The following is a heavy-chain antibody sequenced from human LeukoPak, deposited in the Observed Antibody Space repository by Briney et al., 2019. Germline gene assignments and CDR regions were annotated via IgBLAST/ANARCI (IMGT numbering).Heavy chain of an antibody. CDR3: ARDTWSSTFDY. J-gene: IGHJ4*02. CDR1: GFTFSTYV. Sequence: GGSLRLSCAASGFTFSTYVVNWVRQAPGKGLEWVSAISGSGGNTYYADTVSGRFTISRDNSKNTLYLQMSSLRVEDTAVYYCARDTWSSTFDYWGQGTLVTVSS. V-gene: IGHV3-23*01. CDR2: ISGSGGNT. D-gene: IGHD1-26*01.